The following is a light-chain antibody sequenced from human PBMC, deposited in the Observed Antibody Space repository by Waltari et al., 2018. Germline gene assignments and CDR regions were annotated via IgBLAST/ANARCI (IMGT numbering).Light chain of an antibody. V-gene: IGLV3-1*01. CDR1: ILGSKY. CDR2: QDL. CDR3: QALGSNRWV. J-gene: IGLJ3*02. Sequence: SSELTQPPSVSVSPGQTASITCSGDILGSKYASWYQRKPGQSPLLVLYQDLNRPSGIPERFSGSKSGNTATLTISGTQAMDDADYYCQALGSNRWVFGGGTKLTVL.